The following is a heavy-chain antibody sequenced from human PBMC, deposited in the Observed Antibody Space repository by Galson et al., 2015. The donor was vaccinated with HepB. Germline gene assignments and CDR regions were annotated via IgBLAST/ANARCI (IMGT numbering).Heavy chain of an antibody. CDR2: ISSSSSYI. Sequence: SLRLSCAASGFTFSSYSMNWVRQAPGKGLEWVSSISSSSSYIYYADSVKGRFTISRDNAKNSLYLQMNSLRAEDTAVYYCARDKFRDYCSSTSCYIRSAFDIWGQGTMVTVSS. J-gene: IGHJ3*02. CDR3: ARDKFRDYCSSTSCYIRSAFDI. V-gene: IGHV3-21*01. CDR1: GFTFSSYS. D-gene: IGHD2-2*02.